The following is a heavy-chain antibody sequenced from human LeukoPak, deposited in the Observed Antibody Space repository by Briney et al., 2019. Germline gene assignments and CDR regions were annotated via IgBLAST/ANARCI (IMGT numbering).Heavy chain of an antibody. CDR2: INPNSGGT. V-gene: IGHV1-2*06. CDR1: GYTITGYY. J-gene: IGHJ5*02. D-gene: IGHD6-13*01. Sequence: ASVKVSCKASGYTITGYYMHWVRQAPGQGLEWMGRINPNSGGTNYAQKFQGRVTMTRDTSISTAYMELSRLRPDDTAVYYCAREFLAATGTWINWFDPWGQGTLVTVSS. CDR3: AREFLAATGTWINWFDP.